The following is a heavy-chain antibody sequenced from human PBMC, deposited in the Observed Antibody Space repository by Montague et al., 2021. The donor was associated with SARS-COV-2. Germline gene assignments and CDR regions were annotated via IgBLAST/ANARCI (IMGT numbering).Heavy chain of an antibody. CDR2: IHHGGDT. CDR1: GGFITNRVYY. D-gene: IGHD4-17*01. V-gene: IGHV4-39*01. J-gene: IGHJ4*02. CDR3: ARLIYGLFDY. Sequence: SETLSLTCTVSGGFITNRVYYWGWIRQPPGKGLEWIATIHHGGDTYYNASLKSRLTISVDASKNQFSLRLSSVTAADTALYYCARLIYGLFDYWGQGALVTVSS.